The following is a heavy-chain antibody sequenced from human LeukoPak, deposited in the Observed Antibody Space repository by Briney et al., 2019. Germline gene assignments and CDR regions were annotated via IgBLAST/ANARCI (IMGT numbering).Heavy chain of an antibody. D-gene: IGHD6-6*01. J-gene: IGHJ4*02. V-gene: IGHV4-59*08. CDR1: GGSISSYY. CDR3: ARYISSGLDY. CDR2: IYYTGST. Sequence: SETLSLTCTVSGGSISSYYWSWIRQPPGKGLEWIGYIYYTGSTNYNPSLKSRVTISVDTSKNRFSLKLSYVNAADTAVYYCARYISSGLDYWGQGTLVTVSS.